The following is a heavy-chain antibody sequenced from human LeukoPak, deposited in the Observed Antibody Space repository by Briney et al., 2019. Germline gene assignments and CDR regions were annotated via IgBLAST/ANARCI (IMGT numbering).Heavy chain of an antibody. CDR3: ARLHSGNFLGAT. CDR1: GGSISGSTYY. V-gene: IGHV4-39*01. Sequence: KASETLSLTCTVSGGSISGSTYYWGWIRQPPGKELEWIGSLYYSGSTYYNPSLKSRVTIFVDTSKNRFSLELTSVTAADTAVYYCARLHSGNFLGATWGQGTLVTVSS. J-gene: IGHJ5*02. D-gene: IGHD1-26*01. CDR2: LYYSGST.